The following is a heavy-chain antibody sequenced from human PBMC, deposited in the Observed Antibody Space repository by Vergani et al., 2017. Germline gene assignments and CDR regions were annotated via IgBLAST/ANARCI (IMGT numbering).Heavy chain of an antibody. Sequence: QVQLQQWGAGLLKPSETLSLTCAVYGGSFSGYYWSWIRQPPGKGLEWIGEINHSGSTNYNPSLKSRVTISVDTYKNQFSLKRSPVTAADTAVYYCARRPYYYDSSGYSKYYYYGIDVWGQGTTVTVSS. D-gene: IGHD3-22*01. J-gene: IGHJ6*02. V-gene: IGHV4-34*01. CDR1: GGSFSGYY. CDR3: ARRPYYYDSSGYSKYYYYGIDV. CDR2: INHSGST.